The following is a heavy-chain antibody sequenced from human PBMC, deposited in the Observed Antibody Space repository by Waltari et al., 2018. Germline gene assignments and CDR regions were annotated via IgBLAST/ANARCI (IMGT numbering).Heavy chain of an antibody. Sequence: EVQLVESGGGLVQPGGSLRLSCAASGFTFSSYWMRWVRQAPGKGRGGVAKQKQDGREKYYVDSVKGRFTSSRDNAKNSLYLQMNGLRAEDTAVYYCARDGGYYYWGQGTLVTVSS. CDR3: ARDGGYYY. CDR2: QKQDGREK. J-gene: IGHJ4*02. CDR1: GFTFSSYW. D-gene: IGHD5-12*01. V-gene: IGHV3-7*01.